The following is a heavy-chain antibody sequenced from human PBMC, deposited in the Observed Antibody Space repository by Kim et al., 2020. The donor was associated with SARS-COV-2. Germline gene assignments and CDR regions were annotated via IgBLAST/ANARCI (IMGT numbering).Heavy chain of an antibody. CDR1: GFTFSSYA. Sequence: GGSLRLSCAASGFTFSSYAFYWVRQAPGKGLAWVSSISTSGNTFYADSVKGRFTISRDDSNDTLYLQMNNLRAEDTAVYYCARGRSAPWRQGTLVTVSS. V-gene: IGHV3-23*01. CDR3: ARGRSAP. CDR2: ISTSGNT. J-gene: IGHJ5*02.